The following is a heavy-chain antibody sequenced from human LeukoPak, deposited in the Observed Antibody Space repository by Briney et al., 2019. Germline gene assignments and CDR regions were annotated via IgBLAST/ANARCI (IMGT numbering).Heavy chain of an antibody. CDR3: ARDVYGYSWPFDY. CDR2: ISSSSSTI. J-gene: IGHJ4*02. V-gene: IGHV3-48*04. D-gene: IGHD5-18*01. Sequence: GGSLRLSCVGSGFTFSGYAMSWVRQAPGKGLEWVSYISSSSSTIYYADSVKGRFTISRDNAKNSLYLQMNSLRAEDTAVYYCARDVYGYSWPFDYWGQGTLVTVSS. CDR1: GFTFSGYA.